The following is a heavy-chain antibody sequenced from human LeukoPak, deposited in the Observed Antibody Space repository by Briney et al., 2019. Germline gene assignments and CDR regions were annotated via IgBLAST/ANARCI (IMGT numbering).Heavy chain of an antibody. D-gene: IGHD3-22*01. J-gene: IGHJ4*02. CDR1: GFTFSSYA. Sequence: PGRSLRLSCAASGFTFSSYAMHWVRQAPGKGLEWVAVISYDGSNKYYADSVKGRFTISRDNSKNTLYLQMNSLRAEDTAVYYCARDIKTYYYDSSGYYYHGTFDYWGQGTLVTVSS. CDR2: ISYDGSNK. V-gene: IGHV3-30-3*01. CDR3: ARDIKTYYYDSSGYYYHGTFDY.